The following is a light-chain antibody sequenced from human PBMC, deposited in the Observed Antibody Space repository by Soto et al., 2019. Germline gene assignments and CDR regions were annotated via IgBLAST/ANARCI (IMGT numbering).Light chain of an antibody. CDR1: SSSIGAGYD. Sequence: QSVLTQPPSVSGAPGQRVTISCTGSSSSIGAGYDVHWYQQLPGTAPKLLIYGNSNRPSGVPDRFSGSKSGTSASLAITGLQAEDEADFYCQSYDSSLSGYVFGSGPKVTVL. J-gene: IGLJ1*01. V-gene: IGLV1-40*01. CDR2: GNS. CDR3: QSYDSSLSGYV.